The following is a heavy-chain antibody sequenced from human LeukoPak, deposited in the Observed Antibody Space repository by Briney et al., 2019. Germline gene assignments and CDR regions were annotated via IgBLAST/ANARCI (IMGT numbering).Heavy chain of an antibody. CDR1: GYSINSGFY. CDR2: IYHSGST. D-gene: IGHD3-16*01. J-gene: IGHJ4*02. CDR3: ARDRRMITFGGVIAY. Sequence: SETLSLTCTVSGYSINSGFYWGWIRQPPGKGLEWIGSIYHSGSTHYKSSLKSRVTISVDTSKNQLSLKLTSVTAADTAVYYCARDRRMITFGGVIAYWGPGTLVTVSS. V-gene: IGHV4-38-2*02.